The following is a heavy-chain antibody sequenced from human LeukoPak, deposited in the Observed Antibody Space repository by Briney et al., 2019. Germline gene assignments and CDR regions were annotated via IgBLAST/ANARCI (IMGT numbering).Heavy chain of an antibody. CDR1: GFTFSSYE. J-gene: IGHJ4*02. CDR2: ISSSGSTI. D-gene: IGHD6-13*01. CDR3: ARVGIAAAATFDY. V-gene: IGHV3-48*03. Sequence: TGGSLRLSCAAYGFTFSSYEMNWVRQAPGKGLEWVSYISSSGSTIYYADSVKGRFTISRDNAKNSLYLQMNSLRAEDTAVYYGARVGIAAAATFDYWGQGTLDSVSS.